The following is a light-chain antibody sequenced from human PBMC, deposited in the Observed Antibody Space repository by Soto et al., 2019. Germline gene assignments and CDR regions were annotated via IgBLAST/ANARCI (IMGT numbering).Light chain of an antibody. V-gene: IGLV1-51*01. CDR2: DNN. Sequence: QSVLTQSPSVSAAPGQKVTISCSGSSSNIGNNYVSWYQQLPGTAPKLLIYDNNKRPSGIPDRFSGSKSGTSGTLDITGLQTGDEAEYYCATGDCSLPGEVFGGGTKVTVL. J-gene: IGLJ2*01. CDR1: SSNIGNNY. CDR3: ATGDCSLPGEV.